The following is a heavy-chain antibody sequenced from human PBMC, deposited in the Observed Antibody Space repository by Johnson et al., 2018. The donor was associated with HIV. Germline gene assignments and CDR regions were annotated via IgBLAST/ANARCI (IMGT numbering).Heavy chain of an antibody. CDR3: ARSLGVGAFDI. CDR2: ISSSGTAK. Sequence: QVQLVESGGGLVQPGGSLRLSCAASGFTSSDYYMSWIRQAPGKGLEWVSYISSSGTAKYYADSVKGRFTISRDNAKNSLYLQMNSLRAEDTAVYYCARSLGVGAFDIWGQGTMVTVSS. J-gene: IGHJ3*02. V-gene: IGHV3-11*01. CDR1: GFTSSDYY. D-gene: IGHD3-10*01.